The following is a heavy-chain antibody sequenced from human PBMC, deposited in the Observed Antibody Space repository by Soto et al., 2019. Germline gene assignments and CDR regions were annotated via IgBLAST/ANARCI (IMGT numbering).Heavy chain of an antibody. V-gene: IGHV4-34*01. J-gene: IGHJ4*02. CDR3: SSSSWYRSVDY. CDR2: INHSGST. D-gene: IGHD6-13*01. CDR1: GGSFSGYY. Sequence: SETLSLTCAVYGGSFSGYYWSWIRQPPGKGLEWIGEINHSGSTNYNPSLKSRVTISVDTSKNQFSLKLSSVTAADTAVYYCSSSSWYRSVDYWGQGTLVTAPQ.